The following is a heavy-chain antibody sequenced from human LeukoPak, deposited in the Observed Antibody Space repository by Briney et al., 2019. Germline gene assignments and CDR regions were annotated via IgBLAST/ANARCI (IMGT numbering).Heavy chain of an antibody. CDR3: ARLARLTLIRGVTGYHSLDV. J-gene: IGHJ6*03. V-gene: IGHV4-59*01. Sequence: SSETLSLTCTVSGGSINSFYWSWVRQPPGGGLEWIGYIYYSGSTNYNPSLESRVAMSVYASKNHFSLWLTSVTAADTAVYYCARLARLTLIRGVTGYHSLDVWGKGTKVTVS. CDR1: GGSINSFY. CDR2: IYYSGST. D-gene: IGHD3-10*01.